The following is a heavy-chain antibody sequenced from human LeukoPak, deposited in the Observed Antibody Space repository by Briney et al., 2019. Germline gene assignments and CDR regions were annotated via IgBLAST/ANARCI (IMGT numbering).Heavy chain of an antibody. CDR1: GYTFSNYV. Sequence: ASVKVSCKTSGYTFSNYVVTWVRQAPGQGLEWMGRIGTYTGNSNFAQKFQDRVTMTTDTSTSTAYMELRSLRSDDTAVYYCARADIVATMGYYYYGMDVWGQGTTVTVSS. V-gene: IGHV1-18*01. J-gene: IGHJ6*02. CDR3: ARADIVATMGYYYYGMDV. CDR2: IGTYTGNS. D-gene: IGHD5-12*01.